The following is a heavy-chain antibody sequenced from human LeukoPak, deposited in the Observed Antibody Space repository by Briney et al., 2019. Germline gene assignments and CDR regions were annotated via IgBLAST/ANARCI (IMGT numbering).Heavy chain of an antibody. CDR2: ISYDGSNK. CDR3: ARDRGYSSGLGDY. J-gene: IGHJ4*02. D-gene: IGHD6-19*01. CDR1: GFTFSSYA. Sequence: GGSLRLSCAASGFTFSSYAMHWVRQAPGKGLEWVAVISYDGSNKYYADSVKGRFTISRDNSKNTLYLQMNSLRAEDTAVYYCARDRGYSSGLGDYWGQGTLVTVSS. V-gene: IGHV3-30*04.